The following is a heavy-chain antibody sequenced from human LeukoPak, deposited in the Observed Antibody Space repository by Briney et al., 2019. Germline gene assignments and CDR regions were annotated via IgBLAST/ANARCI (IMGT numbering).Heavy chain of an antibody. D-gene: IGHD6-19*01. CDR1: GYSFTSCG. CDR2: ISAYNGNT. J-gene: IGHJ4*02. CDR3: ARGPRRVAVTGAGDY. Sequence: ASVKVSCKASGYSFTSCGVYWMRQAPGQGLEWMGWISAYNGNTNYAQNLQGRVTLTTDTSTATAIMDLRSLTSDDTAVYYCARGPRRVAVTGAGDYWGQGTLVTVSS. V-gene: IGHV1-18*01.